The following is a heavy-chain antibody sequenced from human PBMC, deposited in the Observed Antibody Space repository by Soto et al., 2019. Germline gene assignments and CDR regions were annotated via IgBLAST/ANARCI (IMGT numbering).Heavy chain of an antibody. CDR2: ISSSSYI. Sequence: PGGSQRLSCAASGFTFSSYSMNWVRQAPGKGLEWVSSISSSSYIYYADSVKGRFTISRDNAKNSLYLQMNSLRAEDTAVYYCARENTSSYYDFWSGYWTNYYYYYMDVWGKGTTVTVSS. CDR3: ARENTSSYYDFWSGYWTNYYYYYMDV. CDR1: GFTFSSYS. J-gene: IGHJ6*03. D-gene: IGHD3-3*01. V-gene: IGHV3-21*01.